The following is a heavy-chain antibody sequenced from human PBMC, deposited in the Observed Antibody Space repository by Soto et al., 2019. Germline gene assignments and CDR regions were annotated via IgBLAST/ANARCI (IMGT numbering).Heavy chain of an antibody. D-gene: IGHD3-22*01. V-gene: IGHV3-23*01. Sequence: EVQLLESGGGLVQPGGSLRLSCATSGFSFSTYPMSWVRQAPGKGLEWVTAISANGRGTSYADSVKGRFTILRDNSKNTLFLQMNSLRADDTAVYFCVKKRSYDRTNYDHFDYWGQGTRVTVSS. CDR1: GFSFSTYP. CDR2: ISANGRGT. J-gene: IGHJ4*02. CDR3: VKKRSYDRTNYDHFDY.